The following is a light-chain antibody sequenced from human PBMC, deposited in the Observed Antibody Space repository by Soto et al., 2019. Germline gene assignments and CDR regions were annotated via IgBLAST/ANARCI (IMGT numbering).Light chain of an antibody. CDR3: QSYDSDQPVL. Sequence: QSVLTQPPSVSGAPGQRVTISCTGSSSNIRGDSDVHWYQQLPGTAPKLLIYGNNNRPSGVPDRFSGSKSDTSASLAITGLQTEDEADYYCQSYDSDQPVLFGGGTQLTVL. CDR2: GNN. CDR1: SSNIRGDSD. V-gene: IGLV1-40*01. J-gene: IGLJ7*01.